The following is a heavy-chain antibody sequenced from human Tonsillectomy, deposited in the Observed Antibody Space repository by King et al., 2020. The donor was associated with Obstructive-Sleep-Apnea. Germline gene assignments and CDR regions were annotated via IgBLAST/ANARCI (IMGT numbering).Heavy chain of an antibody. V-gene: IGHV1-24*01. CDR2: FDIQDGET. CDR3: ATAGFDILTGTNWYFDL. J-gene: IGHJ2*01. CDR1: GYTLTELS. Sequence: VQLVESGAEVKKPGASVKVSCKVSGYTLTELSMHWVRQAPGRGLEGMGGFDIQDGETIYTQKFQGRVTMTEDTSTDTAYMELSSLRSEDTAVYYCATAGFDILTGTNWYFDLWGRGTLVTVSS. D-gene: IGHD3-9*01.